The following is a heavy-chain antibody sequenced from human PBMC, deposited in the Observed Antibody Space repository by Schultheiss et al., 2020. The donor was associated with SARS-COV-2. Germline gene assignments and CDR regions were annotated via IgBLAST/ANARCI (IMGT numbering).Heavy chain of an antibody. CDR2: INHSGST. Sequence: SETLSLTCTVSGGSISSYYWSWIRQPPGKGLEWIGEINHSGSTNYNPSLKSRVTISVDTSKNQFSLKLSSVTAADTAVYYCARDDSKPSIAAAFGPYDMDVWGQGTTVTVSS. J-gene: IGHJ6*02. CDR3: ARDDSKPSIAAAFGPYDMDV. V-gene: IGHV4-34*01. CDR1: GGSISSYY. D-gene: IGHD6-13*01.